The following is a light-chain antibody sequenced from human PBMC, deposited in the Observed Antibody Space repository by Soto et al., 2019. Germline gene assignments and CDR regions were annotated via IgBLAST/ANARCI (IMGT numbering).Light chain of an antibody. V-gene: IGKV3-11*01. CDR2: DAS. CDR1: QSVHTF. CDR3: QQRSNWPWT. Sequence: EIGLTQSPDTLSLSPGEGASLSCRASQSVHTFLAWYQQKPGQAPRLLIYDASNRATGIPARFSGSGSGTDLTLTISSLEPEDFAVYYCQQRSNWPWTFGQGTKVDIK. J-gene: IGKJ1*01.